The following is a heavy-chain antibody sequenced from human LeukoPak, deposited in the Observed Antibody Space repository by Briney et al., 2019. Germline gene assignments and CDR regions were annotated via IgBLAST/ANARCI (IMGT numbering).Heavy chain of an antibody. CDR2: IYHRGNT. CDR1: GYSINSDYY. Sequence: SETLSLTCAVSGYSINSDYYWGWIRQPPGKGLEWIGTIYHRGNTYYNPSLNSRVSISVDTSKNQFSLRLSSVTAADTAVYYCARDGWSGYYDYWGQGTLVTVSS. D-gene: IGHD3-3*01. CDR3: ARDGWSGYYDY. J-gene: IGHJ4*02. V-gene: IGHV4-38-2*02.